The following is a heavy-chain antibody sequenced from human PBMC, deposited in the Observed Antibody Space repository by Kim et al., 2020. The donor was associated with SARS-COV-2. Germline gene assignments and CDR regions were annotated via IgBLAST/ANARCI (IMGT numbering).Heavy chain of an antibody. CDR2: ISPSSGGL. V-gene: IGHV3-11*01. CDR3: ARDGDFDW. D-gene: IGHD3-10*01. CDR1: GFSFSDFY. Sequence: GGSLRLSCEASGFSFSDFYMAWIRQAPGKGLEWVAKISPSSGGLYYAESVRGRFTVSRDNAKNLMFLEMRSLKVEDTALYYCARDGDFDWWGQGTLVTVSS. J-gene: IGHJ5*01.